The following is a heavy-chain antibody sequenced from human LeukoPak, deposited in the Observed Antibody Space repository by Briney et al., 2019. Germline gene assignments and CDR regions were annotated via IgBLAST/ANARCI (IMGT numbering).Heavy chain of an antibody. CDR3: AREGPRGNSQFDY. D-gene: IGHD2/OR15-2a*01. CDR2: IWYDGSNK. V-gene: IGHV3-33*01. J-gene: IGHJ4*02. CDR1: GFTFSSYG. Sequence: GGSLRLSCAASGFTFSSYGMQWVRQAPGKGLEWVALIWYDGSNKYYTDSVKGRLTISRDNSKNTLYLQMNSLRAEDTAIYYCAREGPRGNSQFDYWGQGTLVTVSS.